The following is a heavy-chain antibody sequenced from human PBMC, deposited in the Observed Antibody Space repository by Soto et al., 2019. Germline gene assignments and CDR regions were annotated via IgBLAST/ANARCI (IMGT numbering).Heavy chain of an antibody. V-gene: IGHV3-9*01. D-gene: IGHD4-17*01. CDR3: ASHTVAEIY. CDR1: GFTFDDYA. CDR2: ISWNSGSI. Sequence: LRLSCAASGFTFDDYAMHWVRQAPGKGLEWVSGISWNSGSIGYADSVRGRFTISRDNAKNSFYLQMNSLRADDTAVYYCASHTVAEIYWGQGTLVTVSS. J-gene: IGHJ4*02.